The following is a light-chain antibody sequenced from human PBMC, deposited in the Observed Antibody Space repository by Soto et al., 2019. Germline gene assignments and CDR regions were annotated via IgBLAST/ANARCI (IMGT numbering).Light chain of an antibody. V-gene: IGKV1-5*01. CDR1: QSIGVW. Sequence: DIQMTQSPSTLSSFLGDRVTITCRASQSIGVWLAWYQQKPGKAPKLLIYDASNLQTGVPSRFSGSGSGTEFTLTISSLQSEDFAVYYCQQYFNWPPYTFGQGTKVDIK. CDR2: DAS. J-gene: IGKJ2*01. CDR3: QQYFNWPPYT.